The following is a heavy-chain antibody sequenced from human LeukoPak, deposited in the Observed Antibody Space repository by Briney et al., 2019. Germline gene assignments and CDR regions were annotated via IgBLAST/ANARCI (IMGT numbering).Heavy chain of an antibody. Sequence: SETLSLTCTVSGGSISSYSWSWIRQPPGKGLEWIGYIYYSGSTNYNPSLKSRVTISVDTSKNQFSLRLSSVTAADTAVYYCARYYYDSSGYYRIDPWGQGTLVTVSS. CDR1: GGSISSYS. J-gene: IGHJ5*02. CDR3: ARYYYDSSGYYRIDP. D-gene: IGHD3-22*01. V-gene: IGHV4-59*01. CDR2: IYYSGST.